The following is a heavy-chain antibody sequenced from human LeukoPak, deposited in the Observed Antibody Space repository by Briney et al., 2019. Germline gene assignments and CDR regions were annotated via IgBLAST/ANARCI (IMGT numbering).Heavy chain of an antibody. CDR1: GYTFTGYY. Sequence: ASVKVSCKASGYTFTGYYMHWVRQAPGQGLEWMGWINPNSGATNYAQKFQGRVTMARDTSISTANMELNGLNSDDTAVYYCARDFYGSGNYPDWYFDLWGRGTLVTVSS. CDR2: INPNSGAT. D-gene: IGHD3-10*01. V-gene: IGHV1-2*02. J-gene: IGHJ2*01. CDR3: ARDFYGSGNYPDWYFDL.